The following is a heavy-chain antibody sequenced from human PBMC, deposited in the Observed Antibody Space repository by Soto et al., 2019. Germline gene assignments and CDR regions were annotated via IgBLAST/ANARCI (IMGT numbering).Heavy chain of an antibody. CDR3: AKSKITMVRGVPDY. CDR1: GFTFSSYG. V-gene: IGHV3-30*18. D-gene: IGHD3-10*01. J-gene: IGHJ4*02. CDR2: ISYDGSNK. Sequence: QVQLVESGGGVVQPGRSLRLSCAASGFTFSSYGMHWVRQAPGKGLEWVAVISYDGSNKYYADSVKGRFTISRDNSKNTLYLQMNSLRAEDTAVYYCAKSKITMVRGVPDYWGQGTLVTVSS.